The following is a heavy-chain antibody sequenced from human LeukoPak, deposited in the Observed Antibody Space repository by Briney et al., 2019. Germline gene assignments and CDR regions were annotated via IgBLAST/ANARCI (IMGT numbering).Heavy chain of an antibody. J-gene: IGHJ6*03. CDR2: INHGGTP. CDR3: ASGHYFNYYMDI. V-gene: IGHV4-34*01. Sequence: SETLSLTCAFSGVAVTGNFWTWIRQPPGKGLEWIGEINHGGTPTYSPSLKSRVRMSLDTSRNHFSLNLTSVTAADTAVYFCASGHYFNYYMDIWGKGTTVTVSS. CDR1: GVAVTGNF.